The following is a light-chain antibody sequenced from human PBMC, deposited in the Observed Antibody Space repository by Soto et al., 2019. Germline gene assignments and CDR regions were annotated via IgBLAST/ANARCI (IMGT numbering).Light chain of an antibody. CDR3: EQNNSYAT. Sequence: DIQMTQSPSTLSASVGDRVTITCRASQSISSWLAWYQQKPGKAPKRLIYKASSIETGVPSRFSGSGSETEFTLNISSLQADDVENYYREQNNSYATFGQGTKVEIK. J-gene: IGKJ1*01. V-gene: IGKV1-5*03. CDR1: QSISSW. CDR2: KAS.